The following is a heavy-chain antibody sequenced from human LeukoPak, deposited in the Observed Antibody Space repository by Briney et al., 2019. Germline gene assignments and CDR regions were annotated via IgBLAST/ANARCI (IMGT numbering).Heavy chain of an antibody. CDR3: ARLGSQGGVAALDY. Sequence: GGSLRLSCAASGFTFSNAWMHWVRQAPGKGLVWVSRINSDGSSTSYADSVKGRFTISRDNAKNTLYLQMNSLRAEDTAVYYCARLGSQGGVAALDYWGQGTLVTVSS. V-gene: IGHV3-74*01. D-gene: IGHD6-25*01. CDR1: GFTFSNAW. CDR2: INSDGSST. J-gene: IGHJ4*02.